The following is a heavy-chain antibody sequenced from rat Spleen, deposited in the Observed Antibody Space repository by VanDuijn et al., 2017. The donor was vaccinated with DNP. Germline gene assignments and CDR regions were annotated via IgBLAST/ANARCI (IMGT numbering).Heavy chain of an antibody. CDR1: GFTFSDYY. CDR2: ISYDGGST. J-gene: IGHJ2*01. V-gene: IGHV5-20*01. D-gene: IGHD1-4*01. CDR3: TQTGDPGMTGFDY. Sequence: EVRLVESGGGLVQPGRSMKLSCAASGFTFSDYYMAWVRRAPTKGLEWVAYISYDGGSTYYGDSVKGRFTISRDNANSTLYLQMDSLRSEDTATYYCTQTGDPGMTGFDYWGQGVMVTVSS.